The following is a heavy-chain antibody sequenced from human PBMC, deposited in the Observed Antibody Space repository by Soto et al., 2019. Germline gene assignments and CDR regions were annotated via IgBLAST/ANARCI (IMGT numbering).Heavy chain of an antibody. CDR3: ARRRGAGLTRSSLDY. CDR1: GYTFNRHY. Sequence: QVQLVQSGAEVRKPGASVKVSCKASGYTFNRHYIQWVRQAPGQGLERMGMIDPSGGDTNYAMKFQGRVTLTSDTSTSTVYMELSSLRSEDTAVYYCARRRGAGLTRSSLDYWGPGTLVMVSS. J-gene: IGHJ4*02. CDR2: IDPSGGDT. V-gene: IGHV1-46*02. D-gene: IGHD3-10*01.